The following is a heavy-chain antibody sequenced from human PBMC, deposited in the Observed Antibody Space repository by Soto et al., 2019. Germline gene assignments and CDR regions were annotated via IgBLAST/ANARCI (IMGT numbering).Heavy chain of an antibody. J-gene: IGHJ6*02. CDR3: ARERYSSGRGRGMDG. CDR1: GGSISSSNW. V-gene: IGHV4-4*02. Sequence: SETLSLTCAVSGGSISSSNWWSWVRQPPGKGLEWIGEIYHSGSTNYNPSLKSRVTISVDKSKNQFSLKLSSVTAADTAVYYCARERYSSGRGRGMDGWGQGTKVTVSS. D-gene: IGHD6-19*01. CDR2: IYHSGST.